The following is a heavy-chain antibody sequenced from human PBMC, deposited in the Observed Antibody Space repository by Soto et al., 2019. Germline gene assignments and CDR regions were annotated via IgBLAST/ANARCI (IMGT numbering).Heavy chain of an antibody. CDR3: ARSDYYVAQQVFQH. Sequence: ASVKVSCKASGGTFRSYAISWVRQAPGQGLEWMGGIIPIFGTANYAQKFQGRVTITADESTSTAYMELSSLRSEDTAVYFCARSDYYVAQQVFQHWGQGTLVTVSS. V-gene: IGHV1-69*13. D-gene: IGHD3-10*02. CDR1: GGTFRSYA. J-gene: IGHJ1*01. CDR2: IIPIFGTA.